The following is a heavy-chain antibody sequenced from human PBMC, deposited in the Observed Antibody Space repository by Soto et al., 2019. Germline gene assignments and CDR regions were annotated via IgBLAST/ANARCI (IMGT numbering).Heavy chain of an antibody. CDR3: ARRGSGSYYDY. J-gene: IGHJ4*02. V-gene: IGHV3-23*01. Sequence: EVQLLESGGGLVQPGGSLRLSCAASGFTFSSYAMRWVRQAPGKGLEWVSAISGSGDSTYYADSVKGRFTISRDNSKNTLYLQMNSLRAEDTAKYYCARRGSGSYYDYWGQGTLFTVSS. CDR1: GFTFSSYA. D-gene: IGHD1-26*01. CDR2: ISGSGDST.